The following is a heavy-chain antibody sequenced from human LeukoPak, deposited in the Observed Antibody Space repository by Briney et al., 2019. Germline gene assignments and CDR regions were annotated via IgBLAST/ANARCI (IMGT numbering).Heavy chain of an antibody. D-gene: IGHD3-22*01. Sequence: GESLKISCKGSGYSFTSYWIGWVRQMPGKGLEWMGIIYPGDSDTRYSPSFQGQATISADKSISTAYLQWSSLKASDTAMYYCARHANYYDGSGYYTTPFDYWGQGTLVTVSS. CDR3: ARHANYYDGSGYYTTPFDY. CDR1: GYSFTSYW. CDR2: IYPGDSDT. J-gene: IGHJ4*02. V-gene: IGHV5-51*01.